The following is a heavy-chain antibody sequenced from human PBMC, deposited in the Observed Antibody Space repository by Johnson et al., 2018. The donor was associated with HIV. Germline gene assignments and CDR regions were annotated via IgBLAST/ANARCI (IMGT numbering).Heavy chain of an antibody. Sequence: QVQLVESGGGVVQPGRSLRLSCAASGFTFSSYAMHWVRQAPGKGLEWVAVISYDGSNKYYADSVKGRFTISRDNSKNTLYLQMNSLRAEDTAVYYCARERGAKTEGDRAFDIWGQGTMVTVSS. CDR1: GFTFSSYA. D-gene: IGHD3-16*01. CDR3: ARERGAKTEGDRAFDI. CDR2: ISYDGSNK. J-gene: IGHJ3*02. V-gene: IGHV3-30-3*01.